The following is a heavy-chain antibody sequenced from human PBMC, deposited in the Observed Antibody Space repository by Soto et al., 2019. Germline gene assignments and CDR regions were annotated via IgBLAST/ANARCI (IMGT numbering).Heavy chain of an antibody. V-gene: IGHV1-69*06. J-gene: IGHJ4*02. CDR3: ARDRDDSSGYSLDY. CDR1: GGTFSSYA. Sequence: GASVKVSCKASGGTFSSYAISSVRQAPGQGLEWMGGIIPIFGTANYAQKFQGRVTITADKSTSTAYMELSSLRSEDTAVYYCARDRDDSSGYSLDYWGQGTLVTVSS. CDR2: IIPIFGTA. D-gene: IGHD3-22*01.